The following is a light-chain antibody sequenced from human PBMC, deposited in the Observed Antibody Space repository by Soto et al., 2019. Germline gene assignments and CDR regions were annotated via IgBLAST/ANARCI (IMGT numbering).Light chain of an antibody. CDR1: SSDVGCYNY. Sequence: QSALTRPRSVSGSPGQSVTISCTGTSSDVGCYNYGSWYQQHPGKAPKLMIYAVNARPTGVPDRFSGSKSGNTASLTISGLQAEDDADYYCCSYAGSYTYVFGIGTKVTVL. CDR3: CSYAGSYTYV. V-gene: IGLV2-11*01. CDR2: AVN. J-gene: IGLJ1*01.